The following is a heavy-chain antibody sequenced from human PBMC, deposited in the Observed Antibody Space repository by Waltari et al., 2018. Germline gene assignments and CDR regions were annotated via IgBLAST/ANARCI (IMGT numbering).Heavy chain of an antibody. CDR2: ISGSSSTI. V-gene: IGHV3-48*01. Sequence: EVQLVESGGGLVQTGGSLRLSCGGSGFAFSSLCMNLVRQAPGKGLDWVSYISGSSSTIYYADSVKGRFTISRDNAKNSMHLQMSSLRAEDTAVYYCATAARRRDVGDLSWGQGTLVTVSS. J-gene: IGHJ4*02. D-gene: IGHD3-16*02. CDR1: GFAFSSLC. CDR3: ATAARRRDVGDLS.